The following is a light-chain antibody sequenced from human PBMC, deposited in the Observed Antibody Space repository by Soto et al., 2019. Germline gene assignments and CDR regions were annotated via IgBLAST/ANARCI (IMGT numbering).Light chain of an antibody. J-gene: IGLJ3*02. CDR2: EVS. CDR3: SSYTSSSTLV. CDR1: SSDVGGYTY. V-gene: IGLV2-14*01. Sequence: QSVLTRPASVSGSPGQSITISCTGTSSDVGGYTYVSWYQQHPGKAPKLIISEVSNRPSGVSHRFSGSKSGNTASLTISGLQAADEADYYCSSYTSSSTLVFGGGTKLTVL.